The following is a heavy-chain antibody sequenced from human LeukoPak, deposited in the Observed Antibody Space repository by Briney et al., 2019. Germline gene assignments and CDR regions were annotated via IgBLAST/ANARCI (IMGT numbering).Heavy chain of an antibody. D-gene: IGHD2-21*01. CDR2: ISYDGSNK. V-gene: IGHV3-30*04. CDR3: AKDPLVVVVFAFDI. Sequence: GRSLRLSCAASGFTFSSYAMHWVRQAPGKGLEWVAVISYDGSNKYYADSVKGRFTISRDNSKNTLYLQMNSLRAEDTAVYYCAKDPLVVVVFAFDIWGQGTMVTVSS. CDR1: GFTFSSYA. J-gene: IGHJ3*02.